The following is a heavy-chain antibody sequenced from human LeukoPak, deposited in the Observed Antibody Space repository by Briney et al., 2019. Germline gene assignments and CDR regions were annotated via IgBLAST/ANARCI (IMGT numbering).Heavy chain of an antibody. CDR3: ARVSNWGFLEWLPLDY. CDR2: ISYDGSNK. CDR1: GFTFSSYA. V-gene: IGHV3-30*04. D-gene: IGHD3-3*01. Sequence: PGGSLRLSCAASGFTFSSYAMHWVRQAPGKGLEWVAVISYDGSNKYYADSVKGRFTISRDNSKNTLYLQMNSLRAEDTAVYYCARVSNWGFLEWLPLDYWGQGTLVTVSS. J-gene: IGHJ4*02.